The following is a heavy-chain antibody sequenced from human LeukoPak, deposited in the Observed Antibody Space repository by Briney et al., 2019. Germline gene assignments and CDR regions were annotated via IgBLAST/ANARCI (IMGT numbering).Heavy chain of an antibody. V-gene: IGHV3-30*02. J-gene: IGHJ4*02. CDR2: IRYDGTNT. D-gene: IGHD3-10*01. CDR1: GFTFNSYG. Sequence: GGSLRLSCAASGFTFNSYGMHWVRQAPGKGLEWVAFIRYDGTNTYYADSVKGRFTISRDNSKNTLYLQMNSLRAEDTAMYYCAGNVYYDSGTYHSGFDYWGLGTLVTASS. CDR3: AGNVYYDSGTYHSGFDY.